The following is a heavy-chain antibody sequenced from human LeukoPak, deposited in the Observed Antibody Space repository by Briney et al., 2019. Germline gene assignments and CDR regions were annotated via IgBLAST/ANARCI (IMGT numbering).Heavy chain of an antibody. Sequence: GGSLRLSCAASGFTFSNYWMSWVRQAPGKGLDWVANIKEEGSEKYYVDSVKGRFTISRENARNSLYLQMNRLRAEDTAVYYCASGRQLGYWGQGTLVTVSS. D-gene: IGHD6-13*01. CDR3: ASGRQLGY. CDR1: GFTFSNYW. J-gene: IGHJ4*02. CDR2: IKEEGSEK. V-gene: IGHV3-7*01.